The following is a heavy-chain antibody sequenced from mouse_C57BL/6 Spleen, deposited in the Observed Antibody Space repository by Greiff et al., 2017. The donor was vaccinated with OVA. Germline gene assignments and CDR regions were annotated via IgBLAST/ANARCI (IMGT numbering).Heavy chain of an antibody. CDR1: GYSITRGYY. Sequence: EVKLMESGPGLVKPSQSLSLTCSVTGYSITRGYYWNWIRQFPGNKLEWMGYISYDGSNNYNPSLKNRISITRDTSKNQFFLKLNSVTTEDTATYYCARDRGYYGSYYAMDYWGQGTSVTVSS. CDR2: ISYDGSN. J-gene: IGHJ4*01. D-gene: IGHD1-1*01. V-gene: IGHV3-6*01. CDR3: ARDRGYYGSYYAMDY.